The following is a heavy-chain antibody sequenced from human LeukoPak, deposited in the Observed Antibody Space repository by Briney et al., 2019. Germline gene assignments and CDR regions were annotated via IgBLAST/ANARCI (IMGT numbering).Heavy chain of an antibody. V-gene: IGHV4-39*01. CDR1: GGSISSSSYY. Sequence: SETLSLTCTVSGGSISSSSYYWGWIRQPPGKGLEWIGSIYYSGSTYYNPSLKSRVTISVDTSKNQFSLKLSSVTAADTAVYYCARHGVIVGFINAFDIWGQGKRVTVSS. J-gene: IGHJ3*02. D-gene: IGHD3-22*01. CDR3: ARHGVIVGFINAFDI. CDR2: IYYSGST.